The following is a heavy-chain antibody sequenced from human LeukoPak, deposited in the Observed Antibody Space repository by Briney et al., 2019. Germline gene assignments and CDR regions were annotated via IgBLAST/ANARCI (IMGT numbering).Heavy chain of an antibody. Sequence: ASVKVSCKASGYTFTSYGITWVRQAPGQGLEWMGWISAYNGNTNYAQKFQGRVTMTTDTSTSTAYMELRSLRSDDTAVYYCARERDGYYDSSGTFQHWGQGTLVTVSS. CDR1: GYTFTSYG. D-gene: IGHD3-22*01. CDR2: ISAYNGNT. CDR3: ARERDGYYDSSGTFQH. J-gene: IGHJ1*01. V-gene: IGHV1-18*01.